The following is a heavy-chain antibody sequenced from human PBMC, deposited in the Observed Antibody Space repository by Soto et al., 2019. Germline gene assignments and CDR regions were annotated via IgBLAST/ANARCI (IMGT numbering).Heavy chain of an antibody. CDR3: ARDYPAAGNWFDP. J-gene: IGHJ5*02. Sequence: QVQLVQSGAEVKKPVSSVKVSCKASVCTFSSYAISWVRQAPGQGLEWMGGIIPIFGTANYAQKFQGRVTITADESTSTAYMELSSLRSEDTAVYYCARDYPAAGNWFDPWGQGTLVTVSS. V-gene: IGHV1-69*12. CDR1: VCTFSSYA. D-gene: IGHD6-13*01. CDR2: IIPIFGTA.